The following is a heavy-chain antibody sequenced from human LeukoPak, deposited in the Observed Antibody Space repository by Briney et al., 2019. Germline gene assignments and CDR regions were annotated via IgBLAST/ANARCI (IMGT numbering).Heavy chain of an antibody. V-gene: IGHV3-74*01. Sequence: GVSLRLSCAASGFTFSSYWMHWVRQAPGKGLVWVSRIASDGSTVYADSVKGRFTISRDNAKDTVYLQMNSLRVEDTAVYYCIGSGGWPGYWGQGTLVTVSS. D-gene: IGHD1-26*01. CDR1: GFTFSSYW. J-gene: IGHJ4*02. CDR2: IASDGST. CDR3: IGSGGWPGY.